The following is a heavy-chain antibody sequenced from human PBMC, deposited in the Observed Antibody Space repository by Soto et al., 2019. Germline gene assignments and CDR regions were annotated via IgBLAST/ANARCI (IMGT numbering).Heavy chain of an antibody. J-gene: IGHJ4*02. CDR1: GGSIRSYY. V-gene: IGHV4-59*01. D-gene: IGHD5-18*01. CDR3: ARDSYNFDD. Sequence: PSETLSLTCTVSGGSIRSYYWSWIRQSPGKGLEWIGYIYYSGSTDYNPSLKSRVTISVDTSKNQFSLKLRSVTAADTAVYYCARDSYNFDDWGQGILVTVSS. CDR2: IYYSGST.